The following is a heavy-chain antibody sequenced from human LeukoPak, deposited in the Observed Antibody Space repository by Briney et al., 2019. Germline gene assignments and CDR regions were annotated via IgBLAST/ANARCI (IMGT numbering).Heavy chain of an antibody. J-gene: IGHJ6*02. CDR1: GGSISSSSYY. CDR2: IYYSGST. Sequence: PSETLSLTCTVSGGSISSSSYYWGWIRQPPGKGLEWIGSIYYSGSTYYNPSLKSRVTISVDTSKNQFSLKLSSVTAADTAVYYCARVPITTVTGYYYYYGMDVWGQGTTVTVSS. CDR3: ARVPITTVTGYYYYYGMDV. D-gene: IGHD4-17*01. V-gene: IGHV4-39*01.